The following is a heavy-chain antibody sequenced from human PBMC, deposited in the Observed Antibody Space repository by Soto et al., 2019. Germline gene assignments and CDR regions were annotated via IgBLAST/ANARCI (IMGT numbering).Heavy chain of an antibody. Sequence: SETLSLTCTVSGGSISSYYWSWIRQPPGKGLEWIGYIYYSGSTNCNPSLKSRVTISVDTSKNQFSLKLSSVTAADTAVYYCARFRGGSYPRYFDYWGQGTLVTVSS. CDR2: IYYSGST. D-gene: IGHD1-26*01. J-gene: IGHJ4*02. V-gene: IGHV4-59*01. CDR3: ARFRGGSYPRYFDY. CDR1: GGSISSYY.